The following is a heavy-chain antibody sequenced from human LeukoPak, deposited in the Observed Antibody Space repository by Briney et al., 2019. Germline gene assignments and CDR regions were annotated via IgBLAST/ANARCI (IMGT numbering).Heavy chain of an antibody. D-gene: IGHD5-12*01. CDR3: ARPWPDYFDY. CDR1: GGSISSSTFY. Sequence: PSETLSLTCTVSGGSISSSTFYWGWIRQPPGKGLEWIGTIYYSGSTFYNPSLKSRVTVPVDTSKNQFSLKLSSVTAADTAVYYCARPWPDYFDYWGQGTLVTVSS. CDR2: IYYSGST. V-gene: IGHV4-39*01. J-gene: IGHJ4*02.